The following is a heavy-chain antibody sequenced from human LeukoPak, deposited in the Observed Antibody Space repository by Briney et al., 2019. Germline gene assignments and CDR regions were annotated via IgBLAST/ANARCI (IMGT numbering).Heavy chain of an antibody. J-gene: IGHJ4*02. V-gene: IGHV7-4-1*02. CDR1: GGTFSSYA. CDR3: AREIGRIAAAGLFDY. Sequence: ASVKVSCKASGGTFSSYAISWVRQAPGQGLEWMGWINTNTGNPTYAQGFTGRFAFSLDTSVSTAYLQISSLKAEDTAVYYCAREIGRIAAAGLFDYWGQGTLVTVSS. D-gene: IGHD6-13*01. CDR2: INTNTGNP.